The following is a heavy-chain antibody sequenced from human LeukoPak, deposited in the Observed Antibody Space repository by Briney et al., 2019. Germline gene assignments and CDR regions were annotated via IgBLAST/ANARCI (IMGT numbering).Heavy chain of an antibody. Sequence: GRSLRLSCAASGFTFSSYAMHWVRQAPGKGLEWVAVISYDGSNKYYADSVKGRFTITRDNSKNTLYLQMNSLRAEDTAVYYCARAYDSSGYYYYYYGMDVWGQGTTVTVSS. CDR1: GFTFSSYA. V-gene: IGHV3-30-3*01. J-gene: IGHJ6*02. CDR3: ARAYDSSGYYYYYYGMDV. D-gene: IGHD3-22*01. CDR2: ISYDGSNK.